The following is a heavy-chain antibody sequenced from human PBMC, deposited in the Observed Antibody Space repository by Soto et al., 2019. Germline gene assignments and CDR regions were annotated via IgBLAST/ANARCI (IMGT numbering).Heavy chain of an antibody. J-gene: IGHJ6*03. D-gene: IGHD3-10*01. CDR2: ISAYNGNT. CDR1: GYTFTSYG. Sequence: GASVKVSFKASGYTFTSYGISWVRQAPGQGLEWMGWISAYNGNTNYAQKLQGRVTMTTDTSTSTAYMELRSLRSDDTAVYYCARQVGFGEFGYYYYYMDVWGKGTTVTVSS. V-gene: IGHV1-18*01. CDR3: ARQVGFGEFGYYYYYMDV.